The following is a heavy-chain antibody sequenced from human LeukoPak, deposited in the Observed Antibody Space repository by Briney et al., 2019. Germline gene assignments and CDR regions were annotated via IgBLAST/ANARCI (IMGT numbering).Heavy chain of an antibody. V-gene: IGHV3-30*02. CDR2: IRYDGSNK. CDR1: GFTFSSYG. J-gene: IGHJ4*02. CDR3: AKDGDYDFWSGSPFDY. D-gene: IGHD3-3*01. Sequence: PGGSLRLSCAASGFTFSSYGMHWVRQAPGKGLEWVAFIRYDGSNKYYADSVKGRFTISRDNSKNTLYLQMNSLRAEDTAVYYCAKDGDYDFWSGSPFDYWGQGTLVTVSS.